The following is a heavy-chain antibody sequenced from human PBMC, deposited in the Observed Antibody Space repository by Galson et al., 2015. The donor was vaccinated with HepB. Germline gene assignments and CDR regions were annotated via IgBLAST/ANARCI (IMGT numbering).Heavy chain of an antibody. D-gene: IGHD3-3*01. CDR2: ISAYNGNT. CDR1: GYTFTSYG. J-gene: IGHJ6*02. Sequence: SVKVSCKASGYTFTSYGISWVRQAPGQGLEWMGWISAYNGNTNYAQKLQGRVTMTTDTSTSTAYMELRSLRSDDTAVHYCARDQSITIFGVVIIGGPYYGMDVWGQGTTVTVSS. V-gene: IGHV1-18*01. CDR3: ARDQSITIFGVVIIGGPYYGMDV.